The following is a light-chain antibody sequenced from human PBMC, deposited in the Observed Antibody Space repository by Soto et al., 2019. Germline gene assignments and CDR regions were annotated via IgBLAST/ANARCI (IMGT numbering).Light chain of an antibody. Sequence: DIQMAQSPSSLSASVGVRVTITCRASQSISNYLNWYQQKPGKAPKLLIYAASSLQSGVSSRFSGSGSGTDFTLTISSLQPEDFATYYCQQSYSTPRYTFGQGTKLEIK. J-gene: IGKJ2*01. CDR1: QSISNY. V-gene: IGKV1-39*01. CDR3: QQSYSTPRYT. CDR2: AAS.